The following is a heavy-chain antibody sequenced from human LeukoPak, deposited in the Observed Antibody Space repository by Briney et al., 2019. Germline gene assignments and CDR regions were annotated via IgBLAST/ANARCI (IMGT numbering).Heavy chain of an antibody. Sequence: SETLSLTCTVSGGSISSYYWSWLRQPAGKGVEWIGRIYTSGSTKYNPSLTSRVTMLVDTSKNQCSRMLGCGTAADTAVYYCARENGRPGLGYWGQGTLVTVSS. J-gene: IGHJ4*02. D-gene: IGHD1-1*01. V-gene: IGHV4-4*07. CDR3: ARENGRPGLGY. CDR1: GGSISSYY. CDR2: IYTSGST.